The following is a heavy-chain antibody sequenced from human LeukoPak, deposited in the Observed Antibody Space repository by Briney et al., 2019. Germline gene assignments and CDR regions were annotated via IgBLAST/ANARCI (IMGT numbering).Heavy chain of an antibody. V-gene: IGHV1-8*01. J-gene: IGHJ4*02. CDR1: GYTFTSYD. CDR3: ARGPPNWGFDF. Sequence: ASVKVSCKASGYTFTSYDINWVRQATGQGLEWMGWMSPNSGNTGYAQKFQGRVTMTRSTSMSTAYMELSSLRSEDTAVYYCARGPPNWGFDFWGQGALVTVSS. D-gene: IGHD7-27*01. CDR2: MSPNSGNT.